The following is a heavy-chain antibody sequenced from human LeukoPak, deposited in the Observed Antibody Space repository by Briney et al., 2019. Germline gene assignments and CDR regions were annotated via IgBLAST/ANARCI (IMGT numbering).Heavy chain of an antibody. CDR1: GSSISNDY. CDR3: ARATGQQLEEAFDY. CDR2: SCYSGST. Sequence: SATLSFTGAAAGSSISNDYRRGSRAPGGGGQGGTGISCYSGSTNYNASVKSRVTISRDTSKNPFSLKLSSVTAADTAVYYCARATGQQLEEAFDYWGQGTLVSVSS. V-gene: IGHV4-59*01. J-gene: IGHJ4*02. D-gene: IGHD6-13*01.